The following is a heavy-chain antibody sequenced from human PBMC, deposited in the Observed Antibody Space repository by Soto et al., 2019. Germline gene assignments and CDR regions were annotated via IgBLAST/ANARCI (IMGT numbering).Heavy chain of an antibody. CDR3: AFFQRSSRGESFYYRLDV. D-gene: IGHD3-10*01. V-gene: IGHV1-2*02. CDR1: GYTFSGYY. J-gene: IGHJ6*01. CDR2: INPNSGGT. Sequence: ASVKVSCTASGYTFSGYYMHWVRQAPGQGLEWIGWINPNSGGTTYAQKFQGRVTMTRDTSISTAYMELSRLRSDDTALYYCAFFQRSSRGESFYYRLDV.